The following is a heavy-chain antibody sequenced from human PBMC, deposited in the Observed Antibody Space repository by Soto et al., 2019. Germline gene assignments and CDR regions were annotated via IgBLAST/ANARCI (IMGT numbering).Heavy chain of an antibody. CDR3: ARDYCSSTSCYAFDY. Sequence: EVQLVESGGGLVQPGGSLRLSCAASGFTFSSYDMHWVCQATGKGLEWVSAIGTAGDTYYPGSVKGRFTISRENAKNSLYLQMNSLRAEDTAVYYCARDYCSSTSCYAFDYWGQGTLVTVSS. CDR2: IGTAGDT. V-gene: IGHV3-13*01. D-gene: IGHD2-2*01. J-gene: IGHJ4*02. CDR1: GFTFSSYD.